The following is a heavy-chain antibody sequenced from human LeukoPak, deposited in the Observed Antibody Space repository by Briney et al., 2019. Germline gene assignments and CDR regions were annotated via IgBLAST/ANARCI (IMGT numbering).Heavy chain of an antibody. CDR3: ARSMATIPEYYFDY. CDR2: IWYDGSNK. D-gene: IGHD5-12*01. CDR1: GFTFSSYG. V-gene: IGHV3-33*01. J-gene: IGHJ4*02. Sequence: GGSLRLSCAASGFTFSSYGMHWVRQAPGKGLEWVAVIWYDGSNKYYADSVKGRFTISRDNSKNTLYLQMNSLRAEDTAVYYCARSMATIPEYYFDYWGQGTLVTVSS.